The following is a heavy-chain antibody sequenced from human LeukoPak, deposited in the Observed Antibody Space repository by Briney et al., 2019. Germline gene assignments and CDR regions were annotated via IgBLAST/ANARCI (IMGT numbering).Heavy chain of an antibody. Sequence: SETLSLTCAVYGGSFSGYYWSWIRQPPGKGLEWIGEINYSGSTNYNPSLKSRVTISVDTSKNQFSLKLSSVTAADTAVYYCARTTTAYYYDSSGYPFYYYYGMDVWGQGTTVTVSS. J-gene: IGHJ6*02. CDR3: ARTTTAYYYDSSGYPFYYYYGMDV. V-gene: IGHV4-34*01. CDR2: INYSGST. CDR1: GGSFSGYY. D-gene: IGHD3-22*01.